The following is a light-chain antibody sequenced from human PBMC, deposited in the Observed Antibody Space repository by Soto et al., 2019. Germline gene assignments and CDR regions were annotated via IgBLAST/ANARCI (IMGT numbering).Light chain of an antibody. CDR2: RNN. J-gene: IGLJ1*01. CDR3: AAWDDSLSGLYV. Sequence: QSVLTQPPSASGTPGQRVTISCSGSSSNIGSKYVYWYQQLPGTAPKLLIYRNNQRPSGVPDRFSGSKSGTSASLAISGLRSEDEADYYCAAWDDSLSGLYVFGTRTKLTVL. CDR1: SSNIGSKY. V-gene: IGLV1-47*01.